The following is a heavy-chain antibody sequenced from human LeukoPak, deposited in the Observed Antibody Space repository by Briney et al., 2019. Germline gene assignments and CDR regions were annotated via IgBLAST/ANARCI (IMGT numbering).Heavy chain of an antibody. J-gene: IGHJ4*02. CDR3: TRVHYGDYVDY. D-gene: IGHD4-17*01. Sequence: GGSLRLSCAASGFTFSSYWMHWVRQAPGKGLVWVSRISSDGTSTSYADSVKGRFTISRDNAKNTLYLQINSLRAEDTAVYHCTRVHYGDYVDYWGQGTLVTVSS. CDR1: GFTFSSYW. CDR2: ISSDGTST. V-gene: IGHV3-74*01.